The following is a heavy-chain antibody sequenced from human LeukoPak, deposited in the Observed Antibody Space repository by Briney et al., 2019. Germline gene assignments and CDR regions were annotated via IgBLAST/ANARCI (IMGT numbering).Heavy chain of an antibody. Sequence: GGSLRLSCAASGFTFSNYALSWVRQAPGNGLEWVSAISGSGTTTYYADSVKGRFTISRDSSKNTLYLQMNSLRAEDTAVYCCTKEGNYYGTDYWGQGTLVTVSS. D-gene: IGHD1-26*01. CDR2: ISGSGTTT. V-gene: IGHV3-23*01. CDR1: GFTFSNYA. J-gene: IGHJ4*02. CDR3: TKEGNYYGTDY.